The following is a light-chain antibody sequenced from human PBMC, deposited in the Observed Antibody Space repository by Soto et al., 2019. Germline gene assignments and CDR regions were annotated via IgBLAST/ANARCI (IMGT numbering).Light chain of an antibody. Sequence: EIVLTQSPATLSLSPGERATLSCRASQSVASYLAWYQQKPGQAPRLLIYDASNMATGIPARFSGSGSGTDFTLTISRLEPEDFAVYYCQQYGSSPRTFGQGTKVEIK. CDR1: QSVASY. CDR2: DAS. CDR3: QQYGSSPRT. V-gene: IGKV3-20*01. J-gene: IGKJ1*01.